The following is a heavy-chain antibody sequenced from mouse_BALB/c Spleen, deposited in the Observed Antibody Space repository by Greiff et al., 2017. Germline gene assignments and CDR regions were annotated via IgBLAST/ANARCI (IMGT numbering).Heavy chain of an antibody. D-gene: IGHD3-2*01. CDR3: ARHVDSSGFAY. J-gene: IGHJ3*01. CDR1: GFTFSSYT. CDR2: ISNGGGST. Sequence: EVQRVESGGGLVQPGGSLKLSCAASGFTFSSYTMSWVRQTPEKRLEWVAYISNGGGSTYYPDTVKGRFTISRDNAKNTLYLQMSSLKSEDTAMYYCARHVDSSGFAYWGQGTLVTVSA. V-gene: IGHV5-12-2*01.